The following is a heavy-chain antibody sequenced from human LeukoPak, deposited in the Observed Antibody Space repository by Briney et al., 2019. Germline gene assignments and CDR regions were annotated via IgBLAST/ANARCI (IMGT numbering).Heavy chain of an antibody. J-gene: IGHJ4*02. CDR1: GFTFSSYA. CDR3: ARGGDIVVVPASSFDY. D-gene: IGHD2-2*01. V-gene: IGHV4-59*01. CDR2: IYYSGST. Sequence: GSLRLSCAASGFTFSSYAMSWVRQPPGKGLEWIGSIYYSGSTNYNPSLKSRVTISVDTSKNQFSLKLSSVTAADTAVYYCARGGDIVVVPASSFDYWGQGTLVTVSS.